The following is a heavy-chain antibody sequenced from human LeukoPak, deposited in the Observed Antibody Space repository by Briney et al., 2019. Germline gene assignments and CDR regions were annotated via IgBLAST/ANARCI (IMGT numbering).Heavy chain of an antibody. CDR1: GFAVSSNY. CDR3: TRAAVGATGDYYGMDV. CDR2: IYSGGST. D-gene: IGHD1-26*01. Sequence: GGSPRLSCAVSGFAVSSNYMTWVRQEPGKGLEWVSLIYSGGSTYYADSVKGRFTISRDNSKNTLYLQMNSLRAEDTAVYYCTRAAVGATGDYYGMDVWGQGTTVTVSS. J-gene: IGHJ6*02. V-gene: IGHV3-66*01.